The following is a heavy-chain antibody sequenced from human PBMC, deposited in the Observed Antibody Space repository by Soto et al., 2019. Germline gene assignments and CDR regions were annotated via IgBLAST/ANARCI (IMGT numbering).Heavy chain of an antibody. J-gene: IGHJ4*02. CDR1: GFTVSSYS. CDR2: ISISSSYI. Sequence: GFLRHSCAASGFTVSSYSMYWVRQAPGKGLEWVSSISISSSYIYYADSVKGRFAISRDNAKNSLYLQMNSLRAEDTAVYYCARALGVVIGLGFCGQATLVTVPS. V-gene: IGHV3-21*01. D-gene: IGHD3-16*02. CDR3: ARALGVVIGLGF.